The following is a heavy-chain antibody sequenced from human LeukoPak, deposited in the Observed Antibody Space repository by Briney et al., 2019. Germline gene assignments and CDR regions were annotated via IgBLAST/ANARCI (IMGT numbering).Heavy chain of an antibody. CDR2: IYYSGST. V-gene: IGHV4-59*12. CDR3: SREENAAVVRFDY. CDR1: GGSISSYY. D-gene: IGHD2-15*01. J-gene: IGHJ4*02. Sequence: PSETLSLTCAVSGGSISSYYWSWLRQPPGKGLEWIGYIYYSGSTNYNPSLKSRVTISVDTSNNQYSLMLSSVTAAEAAVYYCSREENAAVVRFDYWGQGTLVTVSS.